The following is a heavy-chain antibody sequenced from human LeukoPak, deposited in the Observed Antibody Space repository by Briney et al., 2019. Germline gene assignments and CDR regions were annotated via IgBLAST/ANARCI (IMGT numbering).Heavy chain of an antibody. V-gene: IGHV3-13*01. CDR3: ARGRFYDSSAPARDYFDY. Sequence: GGSLRLSCAASGFTFSKYDTHWVRQAPGKGLEWVSGIGSGGKTYYPGSVRGRFTISREDAKNSLYLQMNSLRAGDTAVYYCARGRFYDSSAPARDYFDYWGQGTLVTVSS. CDR2: IGSGGKT. J-gene: IGHJ4*02. CDR1: GFTFSKYD. D-gene: IGHD3-22*01.